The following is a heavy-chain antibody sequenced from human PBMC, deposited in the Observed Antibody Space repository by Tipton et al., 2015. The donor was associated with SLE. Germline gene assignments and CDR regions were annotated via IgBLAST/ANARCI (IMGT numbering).Heavy chain of an antibody. J-gene: IGHJ4*02. CDR1: GFTFSSYA. V-gene: IGHV3-23*03. CDR3: AKVGDSSGWSAFDY. CDR2: IYSGGST. Sequence: SLRLSCAASGFTFSSYAMSWVRQAPGKELEWVSVIYSGGSTYYADSVKGRFTISRDNSKNTLYLQMNSLRAEDTAVYYCAKVGDSSGWSAFDYWGQGTLVTVSS. D-gene: IGHD6-19*01.